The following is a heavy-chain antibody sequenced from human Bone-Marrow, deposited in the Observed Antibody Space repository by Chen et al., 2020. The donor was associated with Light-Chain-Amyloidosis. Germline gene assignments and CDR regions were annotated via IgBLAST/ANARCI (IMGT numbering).Heavy chain of an antibody. V-gene: IGHV3-53*01. CDR3: ASTTVTTRHVGAFDI. J-gene: IGHJ3*02. D-gene: IGHD4-17*01. CDR1: GFIVSDNY. Sequence: VQLVESGGGEVRPGGSLRLSCEASGFIVSDNYITWVRQAPGKGLEWVSVIYSGGITYYADSRNTLYLQMNSLRAEDTAIYYCASTTVTTRHVGAFDIWGQGTKVTVSS. CDR2: IYSGGIT.